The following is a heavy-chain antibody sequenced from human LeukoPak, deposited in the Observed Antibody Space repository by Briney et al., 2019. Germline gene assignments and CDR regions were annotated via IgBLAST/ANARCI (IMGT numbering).Heavy chain of an antibody. V-gene: IGHV3-48*03. CDR2: ISSGGSAR. D-gene: IGHD5-12*01. J-gene: IGHJ4*02. CDR1: GLSFSSYE. Sequence: GGSLRLSCVASGLSFSSYEMNWVRQAPGKGLEWVSYISSGGSARNYADSLKGRCTISRDNAKNSLYLQMNSVRVEDTAVYYCARDVSGSKRGFDLWGQGTLVTVSS. CDR3: ARDVSGSKRGFDL.